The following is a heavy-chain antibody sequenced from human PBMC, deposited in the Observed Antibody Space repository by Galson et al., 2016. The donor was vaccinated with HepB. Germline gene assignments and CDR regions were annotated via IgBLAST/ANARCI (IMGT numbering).Heavy chain of an antibody. CDR3: ARGRTERNWITFRAQFDV. Sequence: SETLSLTCGVQGGPFSGHYWSWIRQSPGKGLEWIGEINYGEDTNYNPSLAGRVAMSVDTSKNQLSLRLTSVTAAVTAIYYCARGRTERNWITFRAQFDVWAQGTRVTV. CDR2: INYGEDT. CDR1: GGPFSGHY. J-gene: IGHJ3*01. V-gene: IGHV4-34*01. D-gene: IGHD1-1*01.